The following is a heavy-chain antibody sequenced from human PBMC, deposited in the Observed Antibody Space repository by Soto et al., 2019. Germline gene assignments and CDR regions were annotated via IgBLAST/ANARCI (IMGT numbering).Heavy chain of an antibody. CDR3: ARVHYDSSGYYLFDY. CDR2: INWNGGST. D-gene: IGHD3-22*01. V-gene: IGHV3-20*04. J-gene: IGHJ4*02. Sequence: VQLVESGGGVVRPGGSLRLSCAASGFTFDDYGMSWVRQAPGKGLEWVSGINWNGGSTGYADSEKGRFTISRDNAKNSLYLQMNSLRAEDTALYYCARVHYDSSGYYLFDYWGQGTLVTVSS. CDR1: GFTFDDYG.